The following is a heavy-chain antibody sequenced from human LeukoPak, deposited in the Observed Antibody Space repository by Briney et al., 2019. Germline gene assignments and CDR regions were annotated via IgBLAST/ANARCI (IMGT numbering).Heavy chain of an antibody. D-gene: IGHD4-23*01. J-gene: IGHJ4*02. CDR1: GYTFIGYS. CDR3: ARVYGGNPGLFGY. Sequence: GASVKVSCKASGYTFIGYSISWVRRAPGHGLEWMGWITPYNGNTNYVQNFQGRVTMTTDTSTSTAYMELRSLRSDDTAVYYCARVYGGNPGLFGYWGQGTLVTVSS. V-gene: IGHV1-18*01. CDR2: ITPYNGNT.